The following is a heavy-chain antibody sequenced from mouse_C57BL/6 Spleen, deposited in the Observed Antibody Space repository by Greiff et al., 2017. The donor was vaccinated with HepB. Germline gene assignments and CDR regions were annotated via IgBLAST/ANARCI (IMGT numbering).Heavy chain of an antibody. Sequence: QVQLQQSGAELMKPGASVKLSCKATGYTFTGYWIEWVKQRPGHGLEWIGEILPGSGSTNYNEKFKGKATFTADTSSNTAYMQLSSLTTEDSAIYYCAREEYYGSSSNYYAMDYWGQGTSVTVSS. J-gene: IGHJ4*01. CDR3: AREEYYGSSSNYYAMDY. CDR1: GYTFTGYW. D-gene: IGHD1-1*01. V-gene: IGHV1-9*01. CDR2: ILPGSGST.